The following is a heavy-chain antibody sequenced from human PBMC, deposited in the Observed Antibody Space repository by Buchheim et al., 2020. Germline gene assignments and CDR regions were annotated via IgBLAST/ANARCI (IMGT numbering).Heavy chain of an antibody. Sequence: QVQLQESGPGLVKPSETLSLTCTVSGGSISSYYWSWIRQPPGKGLEWIGTIYYTGSTYYNPSLKSRVTISVDTPKDQLSLKLNSVTAADTAVYYCARHGDYSNYLSWFDPWGQGTL. CDR1: GGSISSYY. CDR2: IYYTGST. CDR3: ARHGDYSNYLSWFDP. J-gene: IGHJ5*02. D-gene: IGHD4-11*01. V-gene: IGHV4-59*04.